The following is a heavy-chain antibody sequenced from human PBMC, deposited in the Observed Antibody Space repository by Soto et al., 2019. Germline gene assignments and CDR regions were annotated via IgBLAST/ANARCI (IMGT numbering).Heavy chain of an antibody. Sequence: SETLSLTCAVYGGSFSGYYRSWIRQPPGKGLEWIGEINHSGSTNYNPSLKSRVTISVDTSKNQFSLKLSSVTAADTAVYYCASAPVRGYYYYYGMDVWGQGTTVTVSS. CDR2: INHSGST. CDR1: GGSFSGYY. V-gene: IGHV4-34*01. D-gene: IGHD1-26*01. J-gene: IGHJ6*02. CDR3: ASAPVRGYYYYYGMDV.